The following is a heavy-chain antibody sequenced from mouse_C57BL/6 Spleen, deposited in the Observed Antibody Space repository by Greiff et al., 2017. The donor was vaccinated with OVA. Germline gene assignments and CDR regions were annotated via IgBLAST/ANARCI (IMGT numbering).Heavy chain of an antibody. CDR2: IDPSDSET. CDR1: GYTFTSYW. CDR3: AKGGSSPLYAMDY. D-gene: IGHD1-1*01. J-gene: IGHJ4*01. V-gene: IGHV1-52*01. Sequence: QVQLQQSGAELVRPGSSVKLSCKASGYTFTSYWMHWVKQRPIQGLEWIGNIDPSDSETHYNQKFKDKATLTVDKSSSTAYMQLSSLTSEDSAVYYCAKGGSSPLYAMDYWGQGTSVTVSS.